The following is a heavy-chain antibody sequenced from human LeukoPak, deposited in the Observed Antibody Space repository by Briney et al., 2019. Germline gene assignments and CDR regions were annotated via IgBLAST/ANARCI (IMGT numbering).Heavy chain of an antibody. D-gene: IGHD5-12*01. Sequence: KSSETLSLTCAVSGGSIGSSNWWSWVRQPPGKGLEWIGEIFHSGSTNYDPSLKSRVTISVDKSKNQFSLKLSSVTAADTAVYYCARDPSGGYDLDAFDIWGQGTMVTVSS. CDR1: GGSIGSSNW. CDR2: IFHSGST. V-gene: IGHV4-4*02. CDR3: ARDPSGGYDLDAFDI. J-gene: IGHJ3*02.